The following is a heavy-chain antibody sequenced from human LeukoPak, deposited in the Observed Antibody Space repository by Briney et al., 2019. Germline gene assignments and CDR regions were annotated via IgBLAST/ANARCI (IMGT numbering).Heavy chain of an antibody. J-gene: IGHJ6*03. CDR3: ARALETPGYYMDV. CDR1: GGTFSSYA. Sequence: ASVKVSCKASGGTFSSYAISWVRQAPGQGLEWMGWINSNSGGTNYAQKFQGRVTMTRDTSISTAYMELSSLRSDDTAVYYCARALETPGYYMDVWGKGTTVTVSS. V-gene: IGHV1-2*02. D-gene: IGHD1-1*01. CDR2: INSNSGGT.